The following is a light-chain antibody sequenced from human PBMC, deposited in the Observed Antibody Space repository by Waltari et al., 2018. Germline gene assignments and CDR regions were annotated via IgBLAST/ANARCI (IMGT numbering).Light chain of an antibody. CDR2: RVS. CDR3: MQCTHWPYT. Sequence: EVGMTQSPISLPVTLGQPASISCKSSQSLVHSDGNTHLNWFHQRPGQSPRRLIYRVSNRDPGIPDRFSGGGSGTDFTLKISRVEAEDVGVYYCMQCTHWPYTFGQGTRLDIK. CDR1: QSLVHSDGNTH. V-gene: IGKV2-30*02. J-gene: IGKJ2*01.